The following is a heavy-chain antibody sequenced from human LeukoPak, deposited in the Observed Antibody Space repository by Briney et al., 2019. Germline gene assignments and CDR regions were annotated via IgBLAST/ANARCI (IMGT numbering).Heavy chain of an antibody. D-gene: IGHD3-22*01. CDR2: ISSSSSTI. V-gene: IGHV3-48*01. J-gene: IGHJ5*02. CDR1: GFIFSSYS. CDR3: ARLAASAYYYVDL. Sequence: GGSLRLSCAASGFIFSSYSMNWVRQAPGKGLEWVSYISSSSSTIYYADSVKGRFTISRDNAKNSLYLQMNSLEVEDTAVYYCARLAASAYYYVDLWGQGTLVTVSS.